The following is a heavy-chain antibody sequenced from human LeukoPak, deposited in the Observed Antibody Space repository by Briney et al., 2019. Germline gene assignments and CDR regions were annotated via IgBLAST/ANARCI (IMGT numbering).Heavy chain of an antibody. J-gene: IGHJ6*03. D-gene: IGHD2-2*01. Sequence: GGSLRLSCGASGFTFSEYSMNWVRQPPGKGLAWVASITSAGGYTYYADSVKGRFTISRDNAQNSLFLQMDSLRAEDTAVYFCATSGGFVLPNAITGNWYMDVWGRGATVTVSS. CDR2: ITSAGGYT. CDR1: GFTFSEYS. V-gene: IGHV3-21*01. CDR3: ATSGGFVLPNAITGNWYMDV.